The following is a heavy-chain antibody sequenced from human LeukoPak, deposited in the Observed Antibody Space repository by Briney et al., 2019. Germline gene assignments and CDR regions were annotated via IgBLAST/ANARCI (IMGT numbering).Heavy chain of an antibody. CDR2: INHSGST. V-gene: IGHV4-34*01. J-gene: IGHJ4*02. D-gene: IGHD3-10*01. CDR1: GGSLSGYY. CDR3: ARVLSGRDY. Sequence: SETLSLTCAVYGGSLSGYYWSWIRHPPGKGLEWIGEINHSGSTNYNPSLKRRVTISVETSKNQFSLKLSSVTAADTAVYYCARVLSGRDYWGQGTLVTVSS.